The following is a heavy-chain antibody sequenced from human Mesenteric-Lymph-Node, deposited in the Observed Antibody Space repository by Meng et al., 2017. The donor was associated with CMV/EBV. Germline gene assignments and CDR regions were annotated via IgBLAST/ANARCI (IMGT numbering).Heavy chain of an antibody. J-gene: IGHJ4*02. D-gene: IGHD2-2*03. CDR3: AKDLDIVVVPANVFDY. CDR2: ISGSSGRT. CDR1: GFTFGSYA. Sequence: GESLKISCAASGFTFGSYAMTWVRQAPGKGLEWVSTISGSSGRTYYADSVKGRFTISRDNSENTVNLQMNSLRADDTAIYYCAKDLDIVVVPANVFDYWGQGTLVTVSS. V-gene: IGHV3-23*01.